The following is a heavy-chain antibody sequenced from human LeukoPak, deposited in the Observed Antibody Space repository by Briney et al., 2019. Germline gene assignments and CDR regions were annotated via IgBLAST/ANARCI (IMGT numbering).Heavy chain of an antibody. Sequence: GGSLRLSCIASGFTVSSNYMNWVRQAPGKGLEWVSVIYSAGSTYYADSVQGRFTISRDNSKNTLYLQMNSLRAEDTAVYYCARGGSYLSAFDIWGQGTMVTVSS. CDR1: GFTVSSNY. J-gene: IGHJ3*02. CDR2: IYSAGST. CDR3: ARGGSYLSAFDI. V-gene: IGHV3-53*01. D-gene: IGHD1-26*01.